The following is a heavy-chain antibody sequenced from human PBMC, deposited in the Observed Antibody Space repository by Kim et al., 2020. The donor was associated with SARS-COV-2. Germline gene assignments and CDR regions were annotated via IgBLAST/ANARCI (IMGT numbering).Heavy chain of an antibody. CDR3: AIAQPMIAATLKIDL. CDR1: GFSFNTQW. V-gene: IGHV3-74*01. CDR2: VYHSGRNK. Sequence: GGSLRLSCAASGFSFNTQWMHWVRQAPGKGLVWVSRVYHSGRNKYYADSVKGRFTISRDNAKNTVYLQMSNLRVEDTAVYYCAIAQPMIAATLKIDLWGRGTLVTVSS. J-gene: IGHJ5*02. D-gene: IGHD2-15*01.